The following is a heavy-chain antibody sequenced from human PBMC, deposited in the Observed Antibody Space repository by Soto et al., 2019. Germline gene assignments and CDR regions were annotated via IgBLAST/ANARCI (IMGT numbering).Heavy chain of an antibody. CDR1: GYTFTNFG. CDR3: SRGGTPINY. V-gene: IGHV1-18*01. Sequence: QVQLVQSGAEVKKPGASVKVSCKASGYTFTNFGISWVRQAPGQGLEWMGWISAYNGNTNYAQKFQGRVTMTTDTSTSTASMEGKSLRFDDTAEYYCSRGGTPINYWCQGTLVTLSS. CDR2: ISAYNGNT. J-gene: IGHJ4*02. D-gene: IGHD3-16*01.